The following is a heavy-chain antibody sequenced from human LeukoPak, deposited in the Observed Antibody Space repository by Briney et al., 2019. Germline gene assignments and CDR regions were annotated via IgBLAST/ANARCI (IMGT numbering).Heavy chain of an antibody. D-gene: IGHD1-7*01. CDR2: IHPADSDT. V-gene: IGHV5-51*01. CDR3: VRARAGNYHWDY. CDR1: GYSFTNYW. Sequence: GESLKISCKDSGYSFTNYWIGWVRQMPGKGLEWMGIIHPADSDTRYSPSFQGQVTISADKSISTAYLQWSSPKASDTAMYYCVRARAGNYHWDYWGQGTLVTVSS. J-gene: IGHJ4*02.